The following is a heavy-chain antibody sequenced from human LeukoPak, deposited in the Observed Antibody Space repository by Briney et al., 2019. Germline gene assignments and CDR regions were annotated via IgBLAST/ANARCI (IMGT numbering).Heavy chain of an antibody. D-gene: IGHD4-11*01. V-gene: IGHV3-48*03. J-gene: IGHJ4*02. CDR1: GFTFSSYE. CDR2: LSSSGSTI. CDR3: ACLPLQQLRRGY. Sequence: GGSLRLSCAASGFTFSSYEMNWVRQAPGKGLEWVSYLSSSGSTIYYADSVKGRFTISRDIAKNSLYLQVNSLRRENTAVYYCACLPLQQLRRGYWGQGTLVTVSS.